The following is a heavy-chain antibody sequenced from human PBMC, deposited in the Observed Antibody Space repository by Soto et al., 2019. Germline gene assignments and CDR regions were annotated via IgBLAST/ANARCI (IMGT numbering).Heavy chain of an antibody. V-gene: IGHV4-30-4*01. J-gene: IGHJ4*02. CDR3: ASRGTTTYCSGGSCYARGFDY. Sequence: QVQLQESGPGLVKPSQTLSLTCTVSGGSISSGDYYWSWIRQPPGKGLEWIGYIYYSGTTYYNPAVKRRVTLSVDTSKNQFSLKLSSVTAADTAVYYCASRGTTTYCSGGSCYARGFDYWGQGTLVTVSS. CDR1: GGSISSGDYY. D-gene: IGHD2-15*01. CDR2: IYYSGTT.